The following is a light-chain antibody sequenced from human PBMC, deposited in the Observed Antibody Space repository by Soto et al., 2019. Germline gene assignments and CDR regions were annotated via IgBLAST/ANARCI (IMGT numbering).Light chain of an antibody. CDR3: QQYNNWPET. CDR1: QSVSSN. CDR2: DAS. Sequence: EIVMTQSPANLSVSPGERATLSCRASQSVSSNLAWYQQKVGQAPRVLIYDASTRATGIPGRFSGSGSGTEFTLTISSLQSEDFAVYYCQQYNNWPETFGQGTKVEIK. J-gene: IGKJ1*01. V-gene: IGKV3-15*01.